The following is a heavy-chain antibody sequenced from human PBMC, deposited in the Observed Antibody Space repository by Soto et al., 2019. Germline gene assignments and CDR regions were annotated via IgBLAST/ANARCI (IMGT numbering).Heavy chain of an antibody. CDR2: ISYDGSNK. CDR3: ARERRTKSMDV. J-gene: IGHJ6*02. V-gene: IGHV3-30-3*01. Sequence: GGSLRLSCAASGFTFSSYAMHWVRQAPGKGLEWVAVISYDGSNKYYADSVKGRFTISRDNSKNTLYLQMNSLRAEDTAVYYCARERRTKSMDVWGQGTTVTVSS. CDR1: GFTFSSYA. D-gene: IGHD3-3*01.